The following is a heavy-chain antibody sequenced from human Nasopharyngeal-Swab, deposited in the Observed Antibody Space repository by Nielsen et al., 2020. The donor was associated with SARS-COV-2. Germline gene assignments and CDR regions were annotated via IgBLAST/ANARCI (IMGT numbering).Heavy chain of an antibody. CDR2: IKQDGSEK. D-gene: IGHD3-22*01. CDR1: GFTFSSYW. J-gene: IGHJ4*02. V-gene: IGHV3-7*01. Sequence: ESLKISCAASGFTFSSYWMSWVRQAPGKGLEWVANIKQDGSEKYYVDSVKGRFTISRDNAKNSLYLQMNSLRAEDTAVYYCASLTYYYDSSGLDYWGQGTLVTVSS. CDR3: ASLTYYYDSSGLDY.